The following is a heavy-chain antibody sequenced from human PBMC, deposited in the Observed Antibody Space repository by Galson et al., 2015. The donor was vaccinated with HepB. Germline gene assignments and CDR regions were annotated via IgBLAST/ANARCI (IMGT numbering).Heavy chain of an antibody. CDR2: IGTAGDP. CDR3: ARGSVVAATSPWTHGMDV. Sequence: SLRLSCAASGFTFSSYDMHWVRQATGKGLEWVSAIGTAGDPYYPGSVKGRFTISRENAKNSLYLQMNSLRAGDTAVYYCARGSVVAATSPWTHGMDVWGQGTTVTVSS. V-gene: IGHV3-13*05. J-gene: IGHJ6*02. D-gene: IGHD2-15*01. CDR1: GFTFSSYD.